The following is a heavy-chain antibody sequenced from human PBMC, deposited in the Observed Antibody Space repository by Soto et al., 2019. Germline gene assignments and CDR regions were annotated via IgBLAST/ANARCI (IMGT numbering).Heavy chain of an antibody. CDR2: ISSSGSTI. D-gene: IGHD6-13*01. V-gene: IGHV3-11*01. J-gene: IGHJ6*02. CDR3: TTHPILNQGNYYGMDV. Sequence: SCAASGFTFSDYYMSWIRQAPGKGLEWVSYISSSGSTIYYADSVKGRFIISRDNAKNSLYLQMNSLRAEDTAVYYCTTHPILNQGNYYGMDVWGQGTTVT. CDR1: GFTFSDYY.